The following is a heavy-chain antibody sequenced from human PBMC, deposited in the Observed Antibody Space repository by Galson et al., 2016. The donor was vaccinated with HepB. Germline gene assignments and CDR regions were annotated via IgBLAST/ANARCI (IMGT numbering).Heavy chain of an antibody. V-gene: IGHV3-23*01. CDR2: ISDSAGST. CDR3: AKGTTLQVHFGYFDH. Sequence: SLRLSCAASGFIFSNYAMSWVRQGPGKGLEWVSGISDSAGSTYFADSVKGRFTISRDNSKNTLYLQMNSLRVEDTAVYYCAKGTTLQVHFGYFDHWGQGTLVTVSS. J-gene: IGHJ4*02. CDR1: GFIFSNYA. D-gene: IGHD1/OR15-1a*01.